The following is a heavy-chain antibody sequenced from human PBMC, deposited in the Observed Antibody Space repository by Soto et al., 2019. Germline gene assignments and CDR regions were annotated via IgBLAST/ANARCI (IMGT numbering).Heavy chain of an antibody. J-gene: IGHJ6*02. CDR3: AGDWVWFGELFNGMDV. CDR1: GFTFSSYS. V-gene: IGHV3-21*01. Sequence: GGSLRLSCAASGFTFSSYSMNWVRQAPGKGLEWVSSISSSSSYIYYADSVKGRFTISRDNAKNSLYLQMNSLRAEDTAVYYCAGDWVWFGELFNGMDVWGQGTTVTVSS. CDR2: ISSSSSYI. D-gene: IGHD3-10*01.